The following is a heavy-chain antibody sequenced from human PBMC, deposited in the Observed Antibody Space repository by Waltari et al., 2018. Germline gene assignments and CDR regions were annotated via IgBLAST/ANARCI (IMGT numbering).Heavy chain of an antibody. Sequence: QVQLQESGPGLVTPSQTLSLTCTVPGGPIRSGRYYWRWLRQPAGKGREWIGRIDTSGTTNYNPSPKNRVTISVDTSKNQFSLKLSSVSAADTAVYYCARFRRTHSAFDYFDYWGQGTLVTVSS. J-gene: IGHJ4*02. CDR2: IDTSGTT. CDR3: ARFRRTHSAFDYFDY. CDR1: GGPIRSGRYY. D-gene: IGHD3-3*02. V-gene: IGHV4-61*02.